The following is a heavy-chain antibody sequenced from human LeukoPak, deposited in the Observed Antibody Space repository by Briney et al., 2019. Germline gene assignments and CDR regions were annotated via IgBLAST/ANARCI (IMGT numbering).Heavy chain of an antibody. D-gene: IGHD3-16*01. Sequence: GGSLRLSCAASGFTFSSYSMNWVRQAPGKGLEWVSAISGSGGSTYYAESVKGRFTISTDNSKNTLYLQMNRLRAADTAVFYCAKESFMIPFGRVNLDYWGQGTLVTVSS. J-gene: IGHJ4*02. V-gene: IGHV3-23*01. CDR1: GFTFSSYS. CDR2: ISGSGGST. CDR3: AKESFMIPFGRVNLDY.